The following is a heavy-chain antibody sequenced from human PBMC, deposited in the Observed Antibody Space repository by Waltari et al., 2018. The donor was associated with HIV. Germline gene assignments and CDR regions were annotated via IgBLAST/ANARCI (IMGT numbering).Heavy chain of an antibody. CDR1: GFTFADAW. V-gene: IGHV3-15*01. Sequence: EVQLVESGGGLVEPGGSLRLSCAASGFTFADAWMNWVRQAPGKGLDWVARIKGKTDAGTRDFAAPVKGRFSISRNYLKNTVDLQMNNLKTEDTALYYCAAGTGRSDFDYWGQGTLVTVSS. J-gene: IGHJ4*02. CDR2: IKGKTDAGTR. D-gene: IGHD7-27*01. CDR3: AAGTGRSDFDY.